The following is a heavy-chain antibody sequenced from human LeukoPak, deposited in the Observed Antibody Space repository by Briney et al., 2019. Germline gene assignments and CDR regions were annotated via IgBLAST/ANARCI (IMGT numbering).Heavy chain of an antibody. CDR2: ISAYNGNT. CDR1: GYTFTGYY. J-gene: IGHJ4*02. V-gene: IGHV1-18*04. CDR3: ARGVVVTKQHDY. D-gene: IGHD2-21*02. Sequence: GASVKVSCKASGYTFTGYYMHWVRQAPGQGLEWMGWISAYNGNTNYAQKLQGRVTMTTDTSTSTAYMELRSLRSDDTAVYYCARGVVVTKQHDYWGQGTLVTVSS.